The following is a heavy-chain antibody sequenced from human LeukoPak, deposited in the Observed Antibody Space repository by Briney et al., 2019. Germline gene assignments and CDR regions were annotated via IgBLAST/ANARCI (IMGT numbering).Heavy chain of an antibody. CDR3: AKDHRSSTSCYYHYYGMDV. D-gene: IGHD2-2*01. CDR2: ISYDGSNK. V-gene: IGHV3-30*18. CDR1: GFTFSSYG. Sequence: GGSLRLSCAASGFTFSSYGMHWVRQAPGKGLEWVAVISYDGSNKYYADSVKGRFTISRDNSKNTLYLQMNSLRAEDTAVYYCAKDHRSSTSCYYHYYGMDVWGQGTTVTVSS. J-gene: IGHJ6*02.